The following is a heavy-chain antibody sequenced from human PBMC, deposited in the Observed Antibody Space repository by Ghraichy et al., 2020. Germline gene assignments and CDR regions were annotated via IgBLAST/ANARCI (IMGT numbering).Heavy chain of an antibody. J-gene: IGHJ4*02. Sequence: SCAASGFTVSSNYMSWVRQAPGKGLEWVSVIYGDGTTHYADSVKGRFTISRDNSKNTLYLQMNSLRAEDMAVYYCAKDLIYWGQGTLVTVSS. CDR2: IYGDGTT. CDR1: GFTVSSNY. CDR3: AKDLIY. V-gene: IGHV3-66*01. D-gene: IGHD2-21*01.